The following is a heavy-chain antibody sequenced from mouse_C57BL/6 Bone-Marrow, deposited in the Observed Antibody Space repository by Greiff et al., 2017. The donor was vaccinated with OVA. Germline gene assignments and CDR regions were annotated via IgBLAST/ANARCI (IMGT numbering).Heavy chain of an antibody. J-gene: IGHJ4*01. Sequence: QVQLQQSGPGLVAPSQSLSITCTVSGFSLTSYGVHWVRQPPGKGLEWLVVIWSDGSTTYNSALKSRLSISKDNSKSQVFLKMNSLQTDDTAMYYCARQRGYSNYYAMDYWGQGTSVTVSS. CDR2: IWSDGST. CDR3: ARQRGYSNYYAMDY. D-gene: IGHD2-5*01. V-gene: IGHV2-6-1*01. CDR1: GFSLTSYG.